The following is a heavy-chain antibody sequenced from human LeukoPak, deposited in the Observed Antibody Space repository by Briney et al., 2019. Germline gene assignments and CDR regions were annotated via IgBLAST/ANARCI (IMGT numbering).Heavy chain of an antibody. CDR1: GGSISSHY. J-gene: IGHJ5*02. D-gene: IGHD5-24*01. V-gene: IGHV4-59*11. Sequence: MSSETLSLTCTVSGGSISSHYWSWIRQPPGKGLEWIGYIYYSGSTNYNPPLKSRVTMSVDTSKNQFSLRMSSVSAADTAVYYCARLRDWFDPWGQGTLVTVTS. CDR3: ARLRDWFDP. CDR2: IYYSGST.